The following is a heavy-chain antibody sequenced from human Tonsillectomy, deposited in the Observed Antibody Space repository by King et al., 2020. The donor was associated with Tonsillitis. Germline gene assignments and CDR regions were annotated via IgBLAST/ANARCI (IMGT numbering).Heavy chain of an antibody. CDR3: ARGGYTYAYRNDACDI. CDR2: INHSGST. V-gene: IGHV4-34*01. D-gene: IGHD3-16*01. J-gene: IGHJ3*02. Sequence: VQLQQWGAGLLKPSETLSLTCAVYGGSFSGYYWSWIRQSPGKGLEWIGEINHSGSTNYNPSLKSRVTISVDTSKNHFSLKHSSVTAADTAVYYCARGGYTYAYRNDACDIWGQGTMVTVSS. CDR1: GGSFSGYY.